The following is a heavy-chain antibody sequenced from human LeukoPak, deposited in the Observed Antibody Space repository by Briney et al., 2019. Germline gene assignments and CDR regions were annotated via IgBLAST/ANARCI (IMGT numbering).Heavy chain of an antibody. CDR3: ARVAPMIVVVSFDY. D-gene: IGHD3-22*01. Sequence: ASVKVSCKASGYTFTSYGISWVRQAPGQGLEWMGWINPNSGGTNYAQKFQGRVTMTRDTSISTAYMELSRLRSDDTAVYYCARVAPMIVVVSFDYWGQGTLVTVSS. J-gene: IGHJ4*02. CDR2: INPNSGGT. CDR1: GYTFTSYG. V-gene: IGHV1-2*02.